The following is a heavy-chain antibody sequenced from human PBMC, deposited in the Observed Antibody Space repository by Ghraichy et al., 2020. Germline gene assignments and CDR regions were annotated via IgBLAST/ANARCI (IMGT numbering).Heavy chain of an antibody. Sequence: SETLSLTCTVSGGSISSSSYYWGWIRQPPGKGLEWIGSIHYSGSTYYNPSPMSRVTISIDTSRNQFSLELRSVTAADTAVYYCAKASKGAYTGSDYWGQGTLVTVSS. J-gene: IGHJ4*02. D-gene: IGHD2-21*01. CDR2: IHYSGST. CDR1: GGSISSSSYY. CDR3: AKASKGAYTGSDY. V-gene: IGHV4-39*01.